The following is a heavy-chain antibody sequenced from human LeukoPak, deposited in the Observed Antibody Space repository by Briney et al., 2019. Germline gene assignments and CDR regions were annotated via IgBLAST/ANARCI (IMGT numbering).Heavy chain of an antibody. CDR1: GGSISSGSYY. V-gene: IGHV4-61*02. CDR2: IYTSGST. D-gene: IGHD2-2*01. Sequence: SETLSLTCTVSGGSISSGSYYWSWIRQPAGKGLEWIGRIYTSGSTNYNPSLKSRVTISVDTSKNQFSLKLSSVTAADTAVYYCARYCSSTSCSRHAFDIWGQGTMVTVSS. J-gene: IGHJ3*02. CDR3: ARYCSSTSCSRHAFDI.